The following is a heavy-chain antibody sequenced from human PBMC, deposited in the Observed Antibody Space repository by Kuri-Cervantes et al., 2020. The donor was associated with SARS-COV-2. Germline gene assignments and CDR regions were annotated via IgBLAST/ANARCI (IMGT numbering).Heavy chain of an antibody. CDR3: ARDFSNYVDWFDP. Sequence: GESLKISCAASGFTLRSYGMHWVRQAPGKGLEWVAVIWYDGSNKYYADSVKGRFTISRDNSKNTLYLQMNSLRAEDTAVYYCARDFSNYVDWFDPWGQGTLVTVSS. CDR2: IWYDGSNK. CDR1: GFTLRSYG. V-gene: IGHV3-33*01. J-gene: IGHJ5*02. D-gene: IGHD4-11*01.